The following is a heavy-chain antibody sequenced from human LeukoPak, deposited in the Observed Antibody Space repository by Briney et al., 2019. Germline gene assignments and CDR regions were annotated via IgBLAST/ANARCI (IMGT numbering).Heavy chain of an antibody. V-gene: IGHV3-30-3*01. CDR2: ISYDGNDK. J-gene: IGHJ4*02. CDR3: ARDRDTAMGL. CDR1: TXXXXX. Sequence: TXXXXXMHXVRQAPGKGLEWVAIISYDGNDKYYTDSVKGRFTISRDKSKNTLYLQMNSLRAEDTAVYYCARDRDTAMGLWGQGTLVTVSS. D-gene: IGHD5-18*01.